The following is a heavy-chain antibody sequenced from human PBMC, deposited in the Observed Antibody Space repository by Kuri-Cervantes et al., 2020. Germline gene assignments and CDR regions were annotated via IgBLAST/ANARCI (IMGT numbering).Heavy chain of an antibody. D-gene: IGHD3-22*01. CDR3: ARERITMIVVDPMGGMDV. CDR1: GITFSSYD. V-gene: IGHV3-23*01. J-gene: IGHJ6*02. CDR2: ITRGGGST. Sequence: GESLKISCAASGITFSSYDMGWVRQAPGKGLEWVSSITRGGGSTFYADSLKGRFTISRDNSKNTLYLQMNSLRAEDTAVYYCARERITMIVVDPMGGMDVWGQGTTVTVSS.